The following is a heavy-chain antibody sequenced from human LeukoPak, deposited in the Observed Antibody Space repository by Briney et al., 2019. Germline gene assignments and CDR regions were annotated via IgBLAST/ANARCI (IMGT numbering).Heavy chain of an antibody. CDR1: GFTFSTYS. Sequence: AGGSLRLSCTVSGFTFSTYSMSWVRQAPGKGLEWVANIKQDGSEKYYVDSVKGRFTISRDNAKNSLYLQMNSLRAEDTAVYYCARVLAGYTNYFDYWGQGTLVTVSS. CDR2: IKQDGSEK. CDR3: ARVLAGYTNYFDY. D-gene: IGHD3-3*02. V-gene: IGHV3-7*01. J-gene: IGHJ4*02.